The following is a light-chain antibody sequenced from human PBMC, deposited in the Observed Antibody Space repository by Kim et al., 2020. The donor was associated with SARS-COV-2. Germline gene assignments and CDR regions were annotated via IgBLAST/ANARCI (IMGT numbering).Light chain of an antibody. V-gene: IGLV2-23*02. CDR2: EVS. Sequence: SITISCTGTSRDVGNYNLVSWYRQRPGKAPNLIIFEVSKRPSGVSNRFSGSKSGDTASLTISGLQAEDESDYYCCSYAGSSAFVIFGGGTKVTVL. CDR1: SRDVGNYNL. CDR3: CSYAGSSAFVI. J-gene: IGLJ2*01.